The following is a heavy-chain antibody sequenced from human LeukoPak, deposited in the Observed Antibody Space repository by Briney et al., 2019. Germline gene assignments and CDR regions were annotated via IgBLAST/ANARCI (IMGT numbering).Heavy chain of an antibody. Sequence: GGSLRLSCAASGFTFSSYWTSWVRQVPGKGLEWVANIDQDGSEKYYVDSVKGRFTISRDNAKNSLYLQMNSLRAEDTAVYYCARDRGYFYWGRGTLVTVSS. CDR1: GFTFSSYW. CDR3: ARDRGYFY. V-gene: IGHV3-7*01. D-gene: IGHD5-18*01. J-gene: IGHJ4*02. CDR2: IDQDGSEK.